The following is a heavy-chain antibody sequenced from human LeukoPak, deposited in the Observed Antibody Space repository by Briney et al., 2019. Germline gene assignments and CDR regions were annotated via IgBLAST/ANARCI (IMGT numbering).Heavy chain of an antibody. Sequence: PGGSLRLSCAASGFTFSSYTMNWVRQPPGKGLEWVSNIGTSSTTIYYADSVKGRFTISRDNAKNSLYLQMNSLRAEDTAVYYCARDLDFWSGSNAFDIWGQGTMVTVSS. CDR3: ARDLDFWSGSNAFDI. CDR2: IGTSSTTI. D-gene: IGHD3-3*01. J-gene: IGHJ3*02. V-gene: IGHV3-48*04. CDR1: GFTFSSYT.